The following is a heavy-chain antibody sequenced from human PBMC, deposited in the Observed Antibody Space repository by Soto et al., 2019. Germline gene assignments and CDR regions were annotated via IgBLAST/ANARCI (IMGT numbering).Heavy chain of an antibody. Sequence: PGGSLSLSGAASGFTFSSYGMSWVRQAPGKGLEWVANIKQDGSEKYYVDSVKGRFTISRDNAKNSLYLQMNSLRAEDTAVYYCAREDSGYDFRLTDYYYYYGMDVWGQGTTVTVSS. CDR2: IKQDGSEK. CDR3: AREDSGYDFRLTDYYYYYGMDV. J-gene: IGHJ6*02. CDR1: GFTFSSYG. D-gene: IGHD5-12*01. V-gene: IGHV3-7*01.